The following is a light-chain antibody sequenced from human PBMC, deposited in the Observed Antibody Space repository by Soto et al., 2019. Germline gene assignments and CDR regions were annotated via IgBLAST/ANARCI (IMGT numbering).Light chain of an antibody. Sequence: QSVLTQPPSASGSPGQSVTISCTGTSSDVGGYNYVSWYQLHPGKAPKLMIYEVNKRPSGVPDRFSGSKSGNTASLTVSGLQAEDEADYYCSSYAGSNSDVFGTGTKLTVL. CDR3: SSYAGSNSDV. CDR2: EVN. CDR1: SSDVGGYNY. J-gene: IGLJ1*01. V-gene: IGLV2-8*01.